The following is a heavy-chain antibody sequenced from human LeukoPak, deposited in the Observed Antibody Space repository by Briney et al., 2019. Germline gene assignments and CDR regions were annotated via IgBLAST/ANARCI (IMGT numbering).Heavy chain of an antibody. Sequence: GGSLRLSCAGSGFIFNNYAMHWVRQPPGKGLEWVSGISWNSGSIDYADSVKGRFTISRDNAKNSLYLRMNSLRVEDTAFYYCAKDNRRHYTSGPNPDSLHWGQGALVTVYS. V-gene: IGHV3-9*01. J-gene: IGHJ4*02. CDR3: AKDNRRHYTSGPNPDSLH. CDR1: GFIFNNYA. D-gene: IGHD6-19*01. CDR2: ISWNSGSI.